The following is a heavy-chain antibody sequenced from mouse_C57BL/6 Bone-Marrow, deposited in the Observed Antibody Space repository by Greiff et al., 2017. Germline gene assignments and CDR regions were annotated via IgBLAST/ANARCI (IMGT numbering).Heavy chain of an antibody. J-gene: IGHJ2*01. V-gene: IGHV1-15*01. D-gene: IGHD1-1*01. Sequence: QVQLQQSGAELVRPGASVTLSCKASGYTFTDYEMHWVKQTPVHGLEWIGAIDPETGGTAYNQKFKGKAILTADKSSSTAYMELRSLTSEDSAVYYWTRDTTVVAYYFDYWGQGTTLTVSS. CDR1: GYTFTDYE. CDR2: IDPETGGT. CDR3: TRDTTVVAYYFDY.